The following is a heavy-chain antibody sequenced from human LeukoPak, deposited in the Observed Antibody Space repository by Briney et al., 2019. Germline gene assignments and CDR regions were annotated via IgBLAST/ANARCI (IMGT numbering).Heavy chain of an antibody. D-gene: IGHD1-1*01. V-gene: IGHV4-59*08. CDR2: IYYTGAT. Sequence: SETLSLTCTVSRGSINYFYWSWIRQPPGKGLEFIAHIYYTGATDYNRSLQSRVSISVDTAKNQLSLRLNSVTAADTAVYHCARWNEGLDYWGQGTLVTVSS. CDR3: ARWNEGLDY. J-gene: IGHJ4*02. CDR1: RGSINYFY.